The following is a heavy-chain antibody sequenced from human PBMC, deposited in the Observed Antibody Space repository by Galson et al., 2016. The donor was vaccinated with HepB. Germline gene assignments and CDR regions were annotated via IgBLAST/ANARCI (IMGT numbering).Heavy chain of an antibody. CDR3: ARWGRYDLMTHYALDV. Sequence: SLRLSCAASGFTFSTYDLSWVRQAPGKGPEWVSYIRGSGSTIYYADSVKGRFTISRDSAKKSLYLQMNSLRVEDTGIYYCARWGRYDLMTHYALDVWGQGTTVTVSS. CDR1: GFTFSTYD. D-gene: IGHD5-12*01. CDR2: IRGSGSTI. J-gene: IGHJ6*02. V-gene: IGHV3-48*03.